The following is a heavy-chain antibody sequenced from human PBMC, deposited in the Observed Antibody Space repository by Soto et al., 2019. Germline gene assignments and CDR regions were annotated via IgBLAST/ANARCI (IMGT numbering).Heavy chain of an antibody. J-gene: IGHJ6*02. Sequence: SVKVSCKASGGTFSSYAISWVRQAPGQGLEWMGGIIPIFGTANYAQKFQGRVTITADESTSTAYMELSSLRSEDTAVYYCARARWGGYDPHYGMDVWGQGTTVTVSS. CDR2: IIPIFGTA. V-gene: IGHV1-69*13. D-gene: IGHD5-12*01. CDR1: GGTFSSYA. CDR3: ARARWGGYDPHYGMDV.